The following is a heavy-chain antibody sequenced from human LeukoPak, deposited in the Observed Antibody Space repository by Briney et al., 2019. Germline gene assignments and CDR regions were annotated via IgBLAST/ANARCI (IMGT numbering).Heavy chain of an antibody. CDR2: IIPILGIA. V-gene: IGHV1-69*04. D-gene: IGHD3-22*01. CDR1: GGTFSSYA. J-gene: IGHJ4*02. CDR3: ARDHGIYYDSSGYRD. Sequence: SVKVSCKASGGTFSSYAISWVRQAPGQGLEWMGRIIPILGIANYAQKFQGRVTITADKSTSTAYMELSSLRSEDTAVYYCARDHGIYYDSSGYRDWGQGTLVTVSS.